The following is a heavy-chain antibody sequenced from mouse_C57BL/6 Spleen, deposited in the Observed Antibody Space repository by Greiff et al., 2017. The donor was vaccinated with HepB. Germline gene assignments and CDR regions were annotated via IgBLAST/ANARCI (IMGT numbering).Heavy chain of an antibody. Sequence: VQLHQPGAELVKPGASVKLSCKASGYTFTSYWMHWVKQRPGQGLEWIGMIHPNSGSTNYNEKFKSKATLTVDKSSSTAYMQLSSLTSEDSAVYYCARRGYGSSFGDYWGQGTSVTVSS. CDR3: ARRGYGSSFGDY. J-gene: IGHJ4*01. V-gene: IGHV1-64*01. D-gene: IGHD1-1*01. CDR2: IHPNSGST. CDR1: GYTFTSYW.